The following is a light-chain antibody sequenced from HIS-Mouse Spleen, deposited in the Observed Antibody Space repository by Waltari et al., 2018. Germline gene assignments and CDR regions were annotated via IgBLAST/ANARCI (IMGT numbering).Light chain of an antibody. CDR2: EGS. CDR1: SRHVGSDNL. J-gene: IGLJ1*01. Sequence: QSALTQPASVSGSPGQSITISCTGTSRHVGSDNLVPWHQQHPGKAPKLMIYEGSKRPSGVSNRFSGSKSGNTASLTISGLQAEDEADYYCCSYAGSSTYVFGTGTKVTVL. CDR3: CSYAGSSTYV. V-gene: IGLV2-23*01.